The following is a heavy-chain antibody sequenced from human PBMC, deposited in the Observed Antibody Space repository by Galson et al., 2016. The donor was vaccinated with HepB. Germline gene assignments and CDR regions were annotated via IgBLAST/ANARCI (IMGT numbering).Heavy chain of an antibody. Sequence: ETLSLTCAVSGGSISSYYWSWIRQPAGKGLEWIGRISTSGSTNYNPSLKSRVTMSVDTSKNQFSLKLSSVTAADTAVYYCERAGFVVLPAASNWYFDLWGRGTLVTVSS. CDR1: GGSISSYY. CDR2: ISTSGST. V-gene: IGHV4-4*07. CDR3: ERAGFVVLPAASNWYFDL. J-gene: IGHJ2*01. D-gene: IGHD2-2*01.